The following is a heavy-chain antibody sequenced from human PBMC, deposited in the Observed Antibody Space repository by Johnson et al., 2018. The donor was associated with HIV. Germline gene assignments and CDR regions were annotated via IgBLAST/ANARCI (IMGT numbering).Heavy chain of an antibody. J-gene: IGHJ3*02. D-gene: IGHD6-19*01. Sequence: VQLVESGGGLIQPGGSLRLSCAASGFTFSRYWMHWVRQAPGKGLVWVSRINSDGSSTNYADSVKGRFTISRDNAKNTLYLQMNSLRAEDTAVFYCAKGGSAVAVAFDIWGQGTMVTVSS. CDR1: GFTFSRYW. CDR3: AKGGSAVAVAFDI. V-gene: IGHV3-74*02. CDR2: INSDGSST.